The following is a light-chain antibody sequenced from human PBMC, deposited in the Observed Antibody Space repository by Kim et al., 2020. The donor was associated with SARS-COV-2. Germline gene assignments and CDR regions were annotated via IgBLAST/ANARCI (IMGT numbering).Light chain of an antibody. CDR1: QSVYSNY. Sequence: EIVLTQSPGTLSLSPGERATLSCRASQSVYSNYLAWYLEKPGQAPRLLIYGASSRATGIPDRFSGSGSGTDFTLTINSLQPDDFAVYYCQQYGSSWTFGQGTKVDIK. J-gene: IGKJ1*01. CDR3: QQYGSSWT. CDR2: GAS. V-gene: IGKV3-20*01.